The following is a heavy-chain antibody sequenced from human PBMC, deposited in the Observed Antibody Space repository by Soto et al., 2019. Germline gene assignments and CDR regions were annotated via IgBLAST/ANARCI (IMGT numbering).Heavy chain of an antibody. V-gene: IGHV4-34*01. CDR1: GGSFSGYY. CDR2: INHSGST. J-gene: IGHJ4*02. CDR3: ARSGAGPLDY. Sequence: SETLSLTCAVYGGSFSGYYWSWIRQPPGKGLEWIGEINHSGSTNYNPSLKSRVTISVDTSKNQFSLKLSSVTAADTAVYYCARSGAGPLDYWGQGTLVTVSS. D-gene: IGHD6-19*01.